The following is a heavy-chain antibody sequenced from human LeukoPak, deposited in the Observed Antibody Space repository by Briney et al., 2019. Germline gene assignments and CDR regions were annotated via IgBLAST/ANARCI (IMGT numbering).Heavy chain of an antibody. J-gene: IGHJ4*02. CDR1: GYTFTSYG. CDR3: ATRDQWFGELFLDY. D-gene: IGHD3-10*01. Sequence: ASVKVSCKASGYTFTSYGISWVRQAPGQGLEWMGWISAYNGNTDYAQKLQGRVTMTTDTSTSTAYMELRSLRSDDTAVYYCATRDQWFGELFLDYWGQGTLVTVSS. V-gene: IGHV1-18*01. CDR2: ISAYNGNT.